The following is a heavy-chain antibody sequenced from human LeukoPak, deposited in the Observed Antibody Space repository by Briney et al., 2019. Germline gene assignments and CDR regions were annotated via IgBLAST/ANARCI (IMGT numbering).Heavy chain of an antibody. CDR2: IYSGGST. V-gene: IGHV3-53*01. J-gene: IGHJ5*02. CDR1: GFTVSSNY. CDR3: ARDRYGQVPYWFDP. D-gene: IGHD5-18*01. Sequence: GWALRLSCAASGFTVSSNYMSWVRQAPGKGLEWDAVIYSGGSTYHAASVKGRFTNSRDNSKNTLYLQMNSLRAEDTAVYYCARDRYGQVPYWFDPWGQGTLVTVSS.